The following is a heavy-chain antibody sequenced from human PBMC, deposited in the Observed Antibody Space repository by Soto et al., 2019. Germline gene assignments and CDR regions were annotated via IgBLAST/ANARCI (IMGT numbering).Heavy chain of an antibody. Sequence: QVQLVQSGAEVNKPGSSVKVSCKASGGTFSSYAISWVRPAPGQGLEWMGGIIPIFGTANYAQKFQGRVTITADKSTSTAYMELSSLRSEDTAVYYCARGQWVRLPGIAAAVTLGPPYDNGMDVWGQGTTVTVSS. CDR2: IIPIFGTA. J-gene: IGHJ6*02. D-gene: IGHD6-13*01. V-gene: IGHV1-69*06. CDR3: ARGQWVRLPGIAAAVTLGPPYDNGMDV. CDR1: GGTFSSYA.